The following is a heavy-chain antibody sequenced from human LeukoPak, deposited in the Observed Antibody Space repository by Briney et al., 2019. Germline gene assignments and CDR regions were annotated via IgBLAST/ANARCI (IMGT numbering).Heavy chain of an antibody. CDR3: ARQGGIAVAGQGLDY. CDR2: INHSGST. J-gene: IGHJ4*02. D-gene: IGHD6-19*01. Sequence: SETLSLTCAVYGGSFSGYYWSWIRQPPGKGLEWIGEINHSGSTNYNPSLKSRVTISVDTSKNQFSLKLSSVTAADTAVYYCARQGGIAVAGQGLDYWGQGTLVTVSS. V-gene: IGHV4-34*01. CDR1: GGSFSGYY.